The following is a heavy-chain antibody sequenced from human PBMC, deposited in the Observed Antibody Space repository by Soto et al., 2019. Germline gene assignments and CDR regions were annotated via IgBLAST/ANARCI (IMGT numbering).Heavy chain of an antibody. Sequence: QLHLVQSGAVVKKPGASVTVSCSASGYPVTAYYMHWVRQAPGRGLEWMGGINPATGAAKYTPTFQGRVPLPRETSTRTGFMELTGLTSEDTAVFYCARGGGVGVAGSAAFDMWGQGTLVTVSS. J-gene: IGHJ3*02. CDR2: INPATGAA. D-gene: IGHD3-3*01. CDR3: ARGGGVGVAGSAAFDM. CDR1: GYPVTAYY. V-gene: IGHV1-2*02.